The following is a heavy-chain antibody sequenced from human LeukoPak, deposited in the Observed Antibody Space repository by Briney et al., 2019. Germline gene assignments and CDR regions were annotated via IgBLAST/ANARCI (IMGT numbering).Heavy chain of an antibody. CDR1: GFTFSSYA. J-gene: IGHJ4*02. CDR2: ISGSGGST. D-gene: IGHD2-15*01. Sequence: PGGSLRLSCAASGFTFSSYAMSWVRQAPGKGLGWVSSISGSGGSTYYAASVKRRFTISRDNSKNTVYLQMYSLRGEDTAVYSCAKGTYCSGGSCPLTDFDYWGQGTLVTVSS. CDR3: AKGTYCSGGSCPLTDFDY. V-gene: IGHV3-23*01.